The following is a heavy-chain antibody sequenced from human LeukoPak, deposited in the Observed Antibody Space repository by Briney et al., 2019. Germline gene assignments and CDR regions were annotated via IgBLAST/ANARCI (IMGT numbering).Heavy chain of an antibody. V-gene: IGHV3-48*03. CDR1: GFTFSSYE. D-gene: IGHD5-18*01. Sequence: PGGSLRLSRAASGFTFSSYEMNWVRQAPGKGLEWVSYISSSGSTIYYADSVKGRFTISRDNAKNSLYLQMNSLRADDTAVYYCAREATALVRGYFDLWGRGTLVTVSS. J-gene: IGHJ2*01. CDR3: AREATALVRGYFDL. CDR2: ISSSGSTI.